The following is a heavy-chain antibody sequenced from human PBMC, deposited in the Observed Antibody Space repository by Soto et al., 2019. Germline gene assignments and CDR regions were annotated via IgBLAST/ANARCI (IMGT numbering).Heavy chain of an antibody. CDR3: AREWIAVAGSYYGMDV. D-gene: IGHD6-19*01. CDR2: ISYDGSNK. Sequence: PGGSLRLSCSASVFTFSSYAMHWFHQAPGKGLEWVAVISYDGSNKYYADSVKGRFTISRDNSKNTLYLQMNSLRAEDTAVYYCAREWIAVAGSYYGMDVWGQGTTVTVSS. J-gene: IGHJ6*02. CDR1: VFTFSSYA. V-gene: IGHV3-30-3*01.